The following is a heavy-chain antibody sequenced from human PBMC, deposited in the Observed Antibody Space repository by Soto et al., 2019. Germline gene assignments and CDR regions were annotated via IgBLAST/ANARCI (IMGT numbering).Heavy chain of an antibody. Sequence: QVQLVQSGAEVKKPGSSVKVSCKASGGTFSSYTISWVRQAPGQGLEWMGRIIHILGIANYAQKFQGRVTITADKSTSTAYMELSSLRSEDTAVYYCSSDGAAGDAFDIWGQGTMVTVSS. CDR2: IIHILGIA. J-gene: IGHJ3*02. D-gene: IGHD6-13*01. CDR3: SSDGAAGDAFDI. CDR1: GGTFSSYT. V-gene: IGHV1-69*02.